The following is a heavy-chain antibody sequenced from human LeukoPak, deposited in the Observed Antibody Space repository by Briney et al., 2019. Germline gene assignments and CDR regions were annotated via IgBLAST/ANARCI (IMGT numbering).Heavy chain of an antibody. CDR1: GGSISSYY. J-gene: IGHJ3*02. CDR2: IYYSGST. D-gene: IGHD2/OR15-2a*01. V-gene: IGHV4-59*12. CDR3: ASFDLTWATFDI. Sequence: SETLSLTCTVSGGSISSYYWSWIRQPPGKGLEWIGYIYYSGSTNYNPSLKSRVTISVDTSKNQFSLKLSSVTAADTAVYYCASFDLTWATFDIWGQGTIVTVSS.